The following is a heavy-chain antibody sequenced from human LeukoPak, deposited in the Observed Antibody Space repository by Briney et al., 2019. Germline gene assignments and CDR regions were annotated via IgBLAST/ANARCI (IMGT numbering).Heavy chain of an antibody. CDR3: ARANFLYCSSTSCLFDY. D-gene: IGHD2-2*01. CDR2: INPNDGDI. J-gene: IGHJ4*02. V-gene: IGHV1-2*02. Sequence: ASVKVSCRASGYTFTDYYMHWVRQAPGQGFEWMGWINPNDGDIYYAQMVHGMVTMNRATSISTAHMEVSRLRSDNTAVYYCARANFLYCSSTSCLFDYWGQGTLVTVSS. CDR1: GYTFTDYY.